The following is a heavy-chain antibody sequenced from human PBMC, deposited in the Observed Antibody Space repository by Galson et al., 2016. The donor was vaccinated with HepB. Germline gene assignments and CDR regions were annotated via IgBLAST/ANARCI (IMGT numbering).Heavy chain of an antibody. D-gene: IGHD5/OR15-5a*01. J-gene: IGHJ3*02. CDR3: ARDSVAFDI. CDR2: INSDGTST. Sequence: SLRLSCAASGFTLSKYHMHWVRQAAGKGLVWLSRINSDGTSTNYADSVKGRFTISRDNAKTTLYLQMNSLAAEDTAVYYCARDSVAFDIWGQGTMVTVSS. CDR1: GFTLSKYH. V-gene: IGHV3-74*01.